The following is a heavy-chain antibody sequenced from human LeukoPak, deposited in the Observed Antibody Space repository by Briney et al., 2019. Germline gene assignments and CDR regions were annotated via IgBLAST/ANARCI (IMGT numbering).Heavy chain of an antibody. J-gene: IGHJ3*02. CDR2: ISWNSGYI. CDR3: AKSLTPTVLGGDAFDI. Sequence: PGGSLRLSCAASGFTFDDYAMHWVRQAPGKGLEWVSGISWNSGYIGYADSVKGRFTISRDNAKNSLYVQMNSLRAEDLALYYCAKSLTPTVLGGDAFDIWGQGTMVTVSS. V-gene: IGHV3-9*03. CDR1: GFTFDDYA.